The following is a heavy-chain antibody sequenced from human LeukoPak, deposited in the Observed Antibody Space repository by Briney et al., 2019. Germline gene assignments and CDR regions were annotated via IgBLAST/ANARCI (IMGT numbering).Heavy chain of an antibody. Sequence: PSETLSLTCAVYGASFSGYYWRWIRQPPEKGLEWIGEINHSGSNNNNPPLKSQVPIPVDTSKNQFSLKLSSVTAADTAVYYCARLYGSGSYFAYWGQGTLVTVSS. CDR3: ARLYGSGSYFAY. V-gene: IGHV4-34*01. CDR2: INHSGSN. CDR1: GASFSGYY. J-gene: IGHJ4*02. D-gene: IGHD3-10*01.